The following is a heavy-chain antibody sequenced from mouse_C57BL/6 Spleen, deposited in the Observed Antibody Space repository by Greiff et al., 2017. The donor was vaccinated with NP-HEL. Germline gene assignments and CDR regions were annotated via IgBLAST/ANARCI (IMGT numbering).Heavy chain of an antibody. V-gene: IGHV1-62-2*01. CDR2: FYPGSGSI. CDR3: ARHEDRLLYYYAMDY. CDR1: GYTFTEYT. Sequence: VQGVESGAELVKPGASVKLSCKASGYTFTEYTIHWVKQRSGQGLEWIGWFYPGSGSIKYNEKFKDKATLTADKSSSTVYMELSRLTSEDSAVYFCARHEDRLLYYYAMDYWGQGTSVTVSS. J-gene: IGHJ4*01. D-gene: IGHD2-10*01.